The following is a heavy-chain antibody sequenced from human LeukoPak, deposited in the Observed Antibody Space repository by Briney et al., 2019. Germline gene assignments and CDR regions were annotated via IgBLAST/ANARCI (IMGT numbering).Heavy chain of an antibody. D-gene: IGHD6-25*01. J-gene: IGHJ3*01. Sequence: GESLKISCEGSGYNFTTYWIGWVRQMPGKGLEWMGILYPGDSDTRYSPSFQGQVTISADKSISTAYLQWSSLKASDTAMYYCARGPCSSALEFWAFDLWGQGTMVTVSS. CDR3: ARGPCSSALEFWAFDL. V-gene: IGHV5-51*01. CDR1: GYNFTTYW. CDR2: LYPGDSDT.